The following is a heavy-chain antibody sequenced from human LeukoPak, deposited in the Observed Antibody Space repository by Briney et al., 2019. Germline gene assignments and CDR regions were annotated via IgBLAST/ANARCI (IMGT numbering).Heavy chain of an antibody. Sequence: PSETLSLTCAVSGYSISSGYYWGWIRQPPGKGLEWIGSIYHSGSTYYSPSLKSRVTISVDTSKNQFSLKLSSVTAADTAVYYCARLGRQNWFDPWGQGTLVTVSS. CDR1: GYSISSGYY. CDR3: ARLGRQNWFDP. CDR2: IYHSGST. V-gene: IGHV4-38-2*01. J-gene: IGHJ5*02.